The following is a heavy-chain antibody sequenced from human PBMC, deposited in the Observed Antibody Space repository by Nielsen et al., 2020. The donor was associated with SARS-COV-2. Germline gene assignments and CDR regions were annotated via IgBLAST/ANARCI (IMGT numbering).Heavy chain of an antibody. Sequence: ASVKVSCKASGHTFTNYDINWVRQATGQGLEWMGRMNPRNGNTDYAQKFQGRVTLTRNTSETTAYMEVSSLTSDDTAVYYCARGLGDLWGQGTVVTVSS. CDR3: ARGLGDL. V-gene: IGHV1-8*01. J-gene: IGHJ5*02. D-gene: IGHD7-27*01. CDR1: GHTFTNYD. CDR2: MNPRNGNT.